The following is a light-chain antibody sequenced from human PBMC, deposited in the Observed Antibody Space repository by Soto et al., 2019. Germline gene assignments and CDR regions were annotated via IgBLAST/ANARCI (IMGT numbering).Light chain of an antibody. V-gene: IGKV3-15*01. CDR2: GAS. CDR1: QSVSSN. J-gene: IGKJ2*01. CDR3: QHYNNWHFT. Sequence: EIVLTQSPATVSVSPGDSAPISCRASQSVSSNLAWYQQKPGQAPTLVIYGASARATGIPARFSGSGSGTEFTLTISSLQSEDVEIYYCQHYNNWHFTFGQGTKGDIK.